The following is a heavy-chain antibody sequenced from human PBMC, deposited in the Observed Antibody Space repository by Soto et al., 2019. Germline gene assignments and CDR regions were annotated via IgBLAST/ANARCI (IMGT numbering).Heavy chain of an antibody. CDR2: ITPMIGTP. CDR3: ARDGTRHDIRAYYYLY. CDR1: GRTFSRYT. J-gene: IGHJ4*02. D-gene: IGHD3-22*01. V-gene: IGHV1-69*01. Sequence: QVQLVQSGAEVKKPGSSVKVSCKASGRTFSRYTITWVRQAPGPGLEWMGGITPMIGTPNYAQKFRGRVTITADESSSTAYMELSSLRSEATAMYFCARDGTRHDIRAYYYLYGGQGTLVTVSS.